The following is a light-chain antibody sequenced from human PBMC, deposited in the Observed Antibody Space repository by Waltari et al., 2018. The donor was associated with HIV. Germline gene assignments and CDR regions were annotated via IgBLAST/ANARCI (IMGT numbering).Light chain of an antibody. CDR2: DNN. J-gene: IGLJ3*02. V-gene: IGLV1-51*01. Sequence: QSVFTQPPSVSAAPGQKVTISCSGSTSNIGNDYVSWYQHVPGAAPRLLIYDNNKRPSGIPDRFSGSRSGTSATLGITGLQTGDEAHYYCGTWDRSLSAAVFGGGTKLTVL. CDR1: TSNIGNDY. CDR3: GTWDRSLSAAV.